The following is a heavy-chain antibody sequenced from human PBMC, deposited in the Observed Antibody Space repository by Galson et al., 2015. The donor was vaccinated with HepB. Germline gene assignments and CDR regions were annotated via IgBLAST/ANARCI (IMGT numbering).Heavy chain of an antibody. D-gene: IGHD6-19*01. CDR3: ARLQEHSSGWPYLSYFDR. Sequence: SETLSLTCTVSGGSISRDYWSWVRQPPGKGLEWIGYIYHSGSTNYNTSLMSRVTILLDTSKNQFSLKLRSVTAADTAVYYCARLQEHSSGWPYLSYFDRWGQGALVTVSS. CDR2: IYHSGST. V-gene: IGHV4-59*08. J-gene: IGHJ4*02. CDR1: GGSISRDY.